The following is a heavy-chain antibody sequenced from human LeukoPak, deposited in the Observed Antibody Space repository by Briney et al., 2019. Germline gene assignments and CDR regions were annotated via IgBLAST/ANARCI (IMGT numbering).Heavy chain of an antibody. CDR2: IIPIFGTA. J-gene: IGHJ5*02. Sequence: GSSVKVSCKASGGTFSSYAISWVRQAPGQRLEWMGGIIPIFGTANYAQKSQGRVMITADKSTSTAYMELSSLRSEDTAVYYCARDHRRGPYNWFGPWGQGTLVTVSS. CDR1: GGTFSSYA. V-gene: IGHV1-69*06. CDR3: ARDHRRGPYNWFGP.